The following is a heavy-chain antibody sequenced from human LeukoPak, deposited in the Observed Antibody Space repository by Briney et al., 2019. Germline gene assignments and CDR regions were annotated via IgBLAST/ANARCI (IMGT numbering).Heavy chain of an antibody. CDR3: ARYCSGGSCYGP. CDR2: MNPNSGNT. J-gene: IGHJ5*02. CDR1: GYTFTIYG. Sequence: ASVKVSCKASGYTFTIYGISWVRQAPGQGLEWMGWMNPNSGNTGYAQKFQGRVTMTRNTSISTAYMELSSLRSEDTAVYYCARYCSGGSCYGPWGQGTLVTVSS. V-gene: IGHV1-8*02. D-gene: IGHD2-15*01.